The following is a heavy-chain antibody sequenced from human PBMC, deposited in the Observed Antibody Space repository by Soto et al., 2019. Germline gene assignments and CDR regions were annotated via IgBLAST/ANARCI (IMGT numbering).Heavy chain of an antibody. CDR2: IKHSGST. D-gene: IGHD2-21*02. Sequence: QVQLQQWGAGLLKPSETLSLTCSVSGGSFSGYYWSWIRQPPGKGLVLVGEIKHSGSTNYNPSLKSRVTILVDTSKNQCSLKLSSVTAADTAVYYCARGGSDCGGDCYASDFAYWGQGTLVSVSS. V-gene: IGHV4-34*01. CDR1: GGSFSGYY. CDR3: ARGGSDCGGDCYASDFAY. J-gene: IGHJ4*02.